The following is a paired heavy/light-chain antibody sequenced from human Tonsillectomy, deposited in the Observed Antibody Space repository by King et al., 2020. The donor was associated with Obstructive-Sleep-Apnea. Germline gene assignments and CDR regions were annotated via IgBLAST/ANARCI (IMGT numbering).Heavy chain of an antibody. D-gene: IGHD6-13*01. CDR2: ISTYNGNT. Sequence: QVQLVQSGTEVKKPGDSVKVSCMAFGYTFNTYGITWVRQAPGQGLEWMGWISTYNGNTNYAQKFQGRVIMTTDTSTSTAYMEVRSLRSDDTAVYYCARDLWGRQRAAAAGTGKFDPWGQGTLVTVSS. V-gene: IGHV1-18*04. J-gene: IGHJ5*02. CDR3: ARDLWGRQRAAAAGTGKFDP. CDR1: GYTFNTYG.
Light chain of an antibody. CDR2: SAS. Sequence: DIQMTQSQSSLSASVGDRVTITCRASQSISTWLNWYQQKPGKAPKILINSASSLESGVPSRFRGSGSGTDFTLTITSLQPEDFATYYCQQSYHMSSFGGGTKVEIK. V-gene: IGKV1-39*01. CDR1: QSISTW. J-gene: IGKJ4*01. CDR3: QQSYHMSS.